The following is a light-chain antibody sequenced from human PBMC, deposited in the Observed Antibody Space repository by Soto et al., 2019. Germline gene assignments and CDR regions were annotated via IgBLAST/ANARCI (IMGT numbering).Light chain of an antibody. Sequence: QSVLTQPPSASGSPGQSVTISCTGTKNDIGVYDFVSWYQHHPGKAPRLIIYEVVQRPSGVPDRFSGSKSGNTASLTVSGLQAADEADYYCHLWDIRSDQVVFGGGTKLTVL. J-gene: IGLJ2*01. CDR3: HLWDIRSDQVV. CDR1: KNDIGVYDF. CDR2: EVV. V-gene: IGLV2-8*01.